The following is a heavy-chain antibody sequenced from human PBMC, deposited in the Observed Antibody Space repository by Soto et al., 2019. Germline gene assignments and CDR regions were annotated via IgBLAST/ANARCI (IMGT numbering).Heavy chain of an antibody. V-gene: IGHV4-59*01. J-gene: IGHJ5*02. CDR3: ASSSSGWFDP. CDR2: FYYSGSN. D-gene: IGHD6-6*01. CDR1: GGSITSYY. Sequence: PSETLSLTCTVSGGSITSYYWSWIRQPPGKGLEWIAYFYYSGSNNYKSSLKSRLTISVDTSKNQFSLKLSSVTAADTAVYYCASSSSGWFDPWGQGTLVTVSS.